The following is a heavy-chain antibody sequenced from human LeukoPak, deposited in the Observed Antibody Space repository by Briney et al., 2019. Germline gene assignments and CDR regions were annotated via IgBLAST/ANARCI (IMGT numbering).Heavy chain of an antibody. Sequence: SGGSLRLSCAASGFPFSSYAMGWVRQAPRKGLEWVSGITASSGGTYYADSVKGRFTISRDNSKNTLYLQINRLRAEDTAVYYCARTIVGSYCSSTSCYFDYWGQGTLVTVSS. CDR1: GFPFSSYA. J-gene: IGHJ4*02. D-gene: IGHD2-2*01. CDR3: ARTIVGSYCSSTSCYFDY. CDR2: ITASSGGT. V-gene: IGHV3-23*01.